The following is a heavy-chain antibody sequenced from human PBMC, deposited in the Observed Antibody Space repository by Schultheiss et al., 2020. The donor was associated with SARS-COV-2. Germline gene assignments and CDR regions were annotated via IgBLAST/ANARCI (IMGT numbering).Heavy chain of an antibody. V-gene: IGHV3-11*04. CDR2: ISSSVSTI. CDR3: AGDYAAYDAFDI. CDR1: GFTFSNAW. Sequence: GGSLRLSCAASGFTFSNAWMSWVRQAPGKGLEWVSYISSSVSTIYYADSVKGRFTISRDNAKNSLYLQMNSLRAEDTAVYYCAGDYAAYDAFDIWGQGTMVTVSS. D-gene: IGHD4-17*01. J-gene: IGHJ3*02.